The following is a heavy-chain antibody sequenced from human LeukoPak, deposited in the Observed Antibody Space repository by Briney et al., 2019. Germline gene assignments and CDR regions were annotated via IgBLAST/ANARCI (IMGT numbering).Heavy chain of an antibody. CDR1: GGTFSSYA. CDR3: ARGARQFNIVLMVYAIGGGDV. CDR2: IIPILGIA. Sequence: GASVKVSCKASGGTFSSYAISWVRQAPGQGLEWMGRIIPILGIANYAQKFQGRVTMTRDTSISTAYMELSRLRSDDTAVYYCARGARQFNIVLMVYAIGGGDVWGQGTTVTVSS. V-gene: IGHV1-69*04. D-gene: IGHD2-8*01. J-gene: IGHJ6*02.